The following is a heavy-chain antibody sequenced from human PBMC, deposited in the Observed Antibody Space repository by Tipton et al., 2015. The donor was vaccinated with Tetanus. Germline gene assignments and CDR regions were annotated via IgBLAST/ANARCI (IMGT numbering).Heavy chain of an antibody. CDR1: GFTLGNYA. Sequence: SLRLSCAASGFTLGNYAMSWVRQAPGKGLEWVSSIRNRGDATYYADSVKGRFTISRDNAKNSLFLEMNTLRADDTAVYYCVSGAALDYWGQGTLMTVSS. D-gene: IGHD6-25*01. V-gene: IGHV3-23*01. J-gene: IGHJ4*02. CDR3: VSGAALDY. CDR2: IRNRGDAT.